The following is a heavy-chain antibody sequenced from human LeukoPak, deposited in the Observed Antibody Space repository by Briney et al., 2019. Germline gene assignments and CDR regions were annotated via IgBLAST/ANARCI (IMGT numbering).Heavy chain of an antibody. V-gene: IGHV1-69*02. D-gene: IGHD3-22*01. CDR1: GGTFSSYT. CDR3: ARGTDSSGYYYSPYYYYMDV. CDR2: IIPILGIA. Sequence: SVKVSCKASGGTFSSYTISWVRQAPGQGLEWMGRIIPILGIANYAQKFQGRVTITADKSTSTAYMELSSLRSEDTAVYYCARGTDSSGYYYSPYYYYMDVWGKGTTVTVSS. J-gene: IGHJ6*03.